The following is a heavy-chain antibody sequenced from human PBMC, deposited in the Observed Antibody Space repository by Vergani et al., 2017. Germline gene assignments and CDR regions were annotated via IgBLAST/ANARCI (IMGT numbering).Heavy chain of an antibody. V-gene: IGHV4-34*01. J-gene: IGHJ4*02. D-gene: IGHD3-22*01. CDR1: GGSFSGYY. CDR2: INHSGST. CDR3: ARGHLASTYYYDSSGYGY. Sequence: QVQLQQWGAGLLKPSETLSLTCAVYGGSFSGYYWSWIRQPPGKGLEWIGEINHSGSTNYNPSLKRRVTISVDTSKNQFSLKLSSVTAADTAVYYCARGHLASTYYYDSSGYGYWGQGTLVTVSS.